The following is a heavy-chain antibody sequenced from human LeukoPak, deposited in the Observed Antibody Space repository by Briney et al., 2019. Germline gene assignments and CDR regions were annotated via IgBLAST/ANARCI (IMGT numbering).Heavy chain of an antibody. D-gene: IGHD6-19*01. CDR2: IGDNGGNT. J-gene: IGHJ4*02. V-gene: IGHV3-23*01. CDR3: AKIPVSYSSGWSNFDY. CDR1: GFTFSSYA. Sequence: GRSLRLSCAASGFTFSSYAMSWVRQTPRTGLEWVSGIGDNGGNTYYADSVKGRFTISRDNSKNTLFLQMNSLRAEDTAVYYCAKIPVSYSSGWSNFDYWGQGTLVTVSS.